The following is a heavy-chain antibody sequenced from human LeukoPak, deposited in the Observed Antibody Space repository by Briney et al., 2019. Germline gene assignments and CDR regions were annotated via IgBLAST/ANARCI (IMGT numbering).Heavy chain of an antibody. CDR2: IRYDGSDK. V-gene: IGHV3-30*02. J-gene: IGHJ6*03. CDR1: GSTFSSYD. D-gene: IGHD2-2*01. Sequence: GGSLRLSCAASGSTFSSYDMHWVRQAPGKGLECVTFIRYDGSDKYYSDSVKGRFTISRDNSKDTLFLQMNSLRAEDTAVYYCAKGYQPKGYYYMDVWGKGTTVTVSS. CDR3: AKGYQPKGYYYMDV.